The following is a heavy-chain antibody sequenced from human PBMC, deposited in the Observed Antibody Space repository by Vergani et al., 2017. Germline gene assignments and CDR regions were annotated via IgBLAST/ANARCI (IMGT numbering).Heavy chain of an antibody. CDR1: GYNFDIYW. V-gene: IGHV5-51*01. CDR3: ARHARYSDVTGNYVYYGMDV. CDR2: VYPADSDT. J-gene: IGHJ6*02. Sequence: EMQLVQSGAEVRKPGESVKISCRTSGYNFDIYWIGWVRQMPGKGLEWMGIVYPADSDTRYSPSFKGQVTVSADKSTSTAFLEWSVLKVTDTAIYYCARHARYSDVTGNYVYYGMDVWGQGTSVIVSS. D-gene: IGHD3-16*01.